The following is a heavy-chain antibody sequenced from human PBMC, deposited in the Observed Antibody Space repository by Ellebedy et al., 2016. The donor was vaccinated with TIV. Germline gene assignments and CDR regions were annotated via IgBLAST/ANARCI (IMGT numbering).Heavy chain of an antibody. V-gene: IGHV4-59*01. CDR3: ARFDYDVEGYYGLDV. CDR1: GGSISKFS. Sequence: SETLSLIXTVSGGSISKFSWTWIRQPPGKGLEWIGYIFYSGDTNYNPSLKSRVSMSVDTSKSQLSLTLTSVTAADTGVYYCARFDYDVEGYYGLDVWGQGTTVTVSS. J-gene: IGHJ6*02. CDR2: IFYSGDT. D-gene: IGHD3-16*01.